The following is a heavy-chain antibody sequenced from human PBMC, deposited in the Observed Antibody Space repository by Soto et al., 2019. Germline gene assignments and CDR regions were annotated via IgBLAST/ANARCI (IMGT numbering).Heavy chain of an antibody. D-gene: IGHD3-16*02. CDR2: INHSGST. Sequence: QVQLQQWGAGLLKPSETLSLTCAVYGGSFSGYYWSWIRQPPGKGLEWIGEINHSGSTNYNPSLKSRVTISVDTSKNQFSLKLSSVTAADTAVYYCARVQKGGSYRYTSRADAFDIWGQGTMVTVSS. CDR1: GGSFSGYY. V-gene: IGHV4-34*01. CDR3: ARVQKGGSYRYTSRADAFDI. J-gene: IGHJ3*02.